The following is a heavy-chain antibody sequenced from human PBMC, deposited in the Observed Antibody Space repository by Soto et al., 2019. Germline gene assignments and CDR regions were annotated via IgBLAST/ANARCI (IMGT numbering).Heavy chain of an antibody. D-gene: IGHD2-15*01. Sequence: ASVKVSCKVSGYTLTELSMHWVRQAPGKGLEWMGGFDPEDGETIYAQKFQGRVTMTEDTSTDTAYMELSSLRSEDTAVYYCATDSGVVPAAIEYCSGGSCYLRWAFDIWGQGTMVTVSS. CDR1: GYTLTELS. CDR3: ATDSGVVPAAIEYCSGGSCYLRWAFDI. CDR2: FDPEDGET. V-gene: IGHV1-24*01. J-gene: IGHJ3*02.